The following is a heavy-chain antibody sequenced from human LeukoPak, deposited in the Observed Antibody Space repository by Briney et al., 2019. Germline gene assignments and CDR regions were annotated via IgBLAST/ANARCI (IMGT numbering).Heavy chain of an antibody. V-gene: IGHV3-66*01. CDR2: IYSGGST. J-gene: IGHJ4*02. Sequence: QPGGSLRLSCAASGFTVSSNYMSWIRQAPGKGLEWVSVIYSGGSTYYADSVKGRFTISRDNSKNTLYLQMNSLRAEDTAVYYCARELATIAFDYWGQGTLVTVSS. CDR1: GFTVSSNY. D-gene: IGHD5-24*01. CDR3: ARELATIAFDY.